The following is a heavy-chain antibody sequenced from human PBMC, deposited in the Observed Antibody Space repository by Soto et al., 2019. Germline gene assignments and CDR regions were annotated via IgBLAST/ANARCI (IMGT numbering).Heavy chain of an antibody. D-gene: IGHD3-22*01. J-gene: IGHJ3*02. CDR3: VRDYYDTSGYPNTFDM. CDR2: IGSRTSDI. V-gene: IGHV3-21*01. CDR1: GFTLSRHT. Sequence: GGSLRLSCAASGFTLSRHTMNWVRQAPGKGLEWVSFIGSRTSDIHYADSVKGRFTISRDNAKNSLYLDLTRLRAEDTAVYFCVRDYYDTSGYPNTFDMWGQGTMVTVSS.